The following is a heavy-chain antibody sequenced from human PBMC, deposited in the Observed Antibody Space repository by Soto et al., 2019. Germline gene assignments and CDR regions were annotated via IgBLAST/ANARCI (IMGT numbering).Heavy chain of an antibody. CDR1: GYTFTGYY. D-gene: IGHD1-26*01. CDR2: INPNSGGT. Sequence: QVQLVQSGAEVKKPGASVKVSCKASGYTFTGYYMHWVRQAPGQGLEWMGWINPNSGGTNYAQKFQGWVTMTRDTXXXXXXXELSRLRSDDTAVYYCASGDLLSWAYWGQGTLVTVSS. CDR3: ASGDLLSWAY. V-gene: IGHV1-2*04. J-gene: IGHJ4*02.